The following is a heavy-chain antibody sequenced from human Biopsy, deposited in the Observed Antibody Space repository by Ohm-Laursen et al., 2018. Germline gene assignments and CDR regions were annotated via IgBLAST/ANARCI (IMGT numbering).Heavy chain of an antibody. V-gene: IGHV1-69*06. CDR2: NIPILGTG. D-gene: IGHD3-9*01. CDR1: EGTFSNYG. Sequence: ASVKVSCKAPEGTFSNYGVNWVRQAPGQGLEWLGGNIPILGTGNYAHQFQDRVTVVADTSTSTATMELHSLRSDDTAVYYCATKLTGYFHHWGQGTLVIVSS. J-gene: IGHJ1*01. CDR3: ATKLTGYFHH.